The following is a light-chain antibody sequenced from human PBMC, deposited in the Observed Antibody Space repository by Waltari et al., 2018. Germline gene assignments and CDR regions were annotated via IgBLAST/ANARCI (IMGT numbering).Light chain of an antibody. CDR3: QQRSNWPPIT. CDR2: DAS. Sequence: EIVLTQSPATLSLSPGERATLSCRASQSVDSYLAWYQQKPGQAPRLLIYDASNRATVIPARFSVSGSGTDFTLTISSLEPEDFAVYYCQQRSNWPPITFGQGTRLEIK. J-gene: IGKJ5*01. CDR1: QSVDSY. V-gene: IGKV3-11*01.